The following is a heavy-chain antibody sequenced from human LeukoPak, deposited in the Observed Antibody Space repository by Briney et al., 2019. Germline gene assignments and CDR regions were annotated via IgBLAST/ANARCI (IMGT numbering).Heavy chain of an antibody. CDR2: VNPNSGNT. D-gene: IGHD5-18*01. CDR3: AREVGGYSYGTRNPFDY. J-gene: IGHJ4*02. Sequence: GASVKVSCKASGYTFTSYDINWVRQATGQGLEWMGWVNPNSGNTGYAQKFQGRVTMTRNTSISTAYMELSSLRSEDTAVYYCAREVGGYSYGTRNPFDYWGQGTLVTVSS. V-gene: IGHV1-8*01. CDR1: GYTFTSYD.